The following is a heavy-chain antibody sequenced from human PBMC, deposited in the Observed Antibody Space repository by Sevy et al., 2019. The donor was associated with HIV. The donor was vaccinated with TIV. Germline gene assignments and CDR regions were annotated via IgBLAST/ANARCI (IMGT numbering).Heavy chain of an antibody. Sequence: SETLSLTCAVYGGSFSGNYWSWIRQPPGKGLEWIGEINHSGSTKYNPSLKSRVTISVDTSKNQFSLKLSSVTAADTAVYYCARENLAGATPLLDHYYGMDVWGQGTTVTVSS. CDR2: INHSGST. V-gene: IGHV4-34*01. CDR3: ARENLAGATPLLDHYYGMDV. D-gene: IGHD1-26*01. CDR1: GGSFSGNY. J-gene: IGHJ6*02.